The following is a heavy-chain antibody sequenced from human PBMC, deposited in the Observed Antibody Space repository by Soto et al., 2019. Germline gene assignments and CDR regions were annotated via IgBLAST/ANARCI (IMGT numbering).Heavy chain of an antibody. V-gene: IGHV5-10-1*01. J-gene: IGHJ6*02. D-gene: IGHD2-2*02. CDR3: ARHAGPRNIVVVPAAIQPYYYGMDV. Sequence: PGESLKISCKGSGYSFTSYWISWVRQMPGKGLEWMGRVDPSDSYTNYSPSFQGHVTISADKPISTAYLQWSSLKASDTAMYYCARHAGPRNIVVVPAAIQPYYYGMDVWGQGTTVTVPS. CDR1: GYSFTSYW. CDR2: VDPSDSYT.